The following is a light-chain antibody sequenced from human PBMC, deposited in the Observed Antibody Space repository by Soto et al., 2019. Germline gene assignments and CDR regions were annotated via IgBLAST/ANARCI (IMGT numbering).Light chain of an antibody. J-gene: IGLJ1*01. CDR2: GNT. CDR3: QSSDRSVSGSIV. CDR1: SSNIGAGYD. V-gene: IGLV1-40*01. Sequence: QSVLTQPPSVSGAPGQRVTISCTGSSSNIGAGYDVHWYQQLPGTAPKLLIYGNTNRPSGVPDRFSGSRSGTSASLAITGLQAEYDGDYYCQSSDRSVSGSIVFGTGTKLTVL.